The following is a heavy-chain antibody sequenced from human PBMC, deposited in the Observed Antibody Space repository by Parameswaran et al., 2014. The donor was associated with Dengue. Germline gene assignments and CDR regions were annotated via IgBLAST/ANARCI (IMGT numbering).Heavy chain of an antibody. CDR2: IYYSGST. J-gene: IGHJ5*02. D-gene: IGHD4-17*01. V-gene: IGHV4-39*01. Sequence: SETLSLTCTVSGGSISSSSYYWGWIRQPPGEGLEWIGSIYYSGSTYYNPSLKSRVSIFVDTSKNQFSLKLSSVTAADTAVYYCAAAVYYYGDYNWFDPWGQGTLVTVSS. CDR1: GGSISSSSYY. CDR3: AAAVYYYGDYNWFDP.